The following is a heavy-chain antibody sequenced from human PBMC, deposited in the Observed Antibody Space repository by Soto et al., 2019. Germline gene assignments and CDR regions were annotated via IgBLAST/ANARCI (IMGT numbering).Heavy chain of an antibody. Sequence: GKVSCKASGYTFTSYGVIWVRQAPGQGLEWMGWISAYNGNTNYAQKLQGRVTMTTDTSTSTAYMELRSLRSDDTAVYYCARESLHYYCCSGYYGLFSPWAQRSLVTVSS. D-gene: IGHD3-3*01. CDR3: ARESLHYYCCSGYYGLFSP. V-gene: IGHV1-18*01. CDR2: ISAYNGNT. J-gene: IGHJ5*02. CDR1: GYTFTSYG.